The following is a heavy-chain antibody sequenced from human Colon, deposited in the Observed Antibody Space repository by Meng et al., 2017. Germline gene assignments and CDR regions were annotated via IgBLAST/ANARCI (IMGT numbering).Heavy chain of an antibody. D-gene: IGHD4-23*01. CDR3: AKDRHSTTVVTRIDY. CDR2: ISGSGGST. Sequence: GESLKISCAASGFTFSSYAMSWVRQAPGKGLEWVSAISGSGGSTYYADSVKGRFTISRDNSKNTLYLQMNSLRAEDTAVYYCAKDRHSTTVVTRIDYWGQGTLVTVSS. V-gene: IGHV3-23*01. CDR1: GFTFSSYA. J-gene: IGHJ4*02.